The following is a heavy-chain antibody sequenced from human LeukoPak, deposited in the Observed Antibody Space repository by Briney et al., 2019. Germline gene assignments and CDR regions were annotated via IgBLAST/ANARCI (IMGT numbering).Heavy chain of an antibody. Sequence: GGSLRLSCSASGFTFSSYGMHWVRQAPGKGLEYVSGISSRGTTTHYSDSVKGRFTISRDNSKNTLYLQMSSLRADDTAVYYCVKVYAEIVFGHWGQGTLVTVSS. CDR3: VKVYAEIVFGH. D-gene: IGHD4-17*01. J-gene: IGHJ4*02. CDR1: GFTFSSYG. V-gene: IGHV3-64D*08. CDR2: ISSRGTTT.